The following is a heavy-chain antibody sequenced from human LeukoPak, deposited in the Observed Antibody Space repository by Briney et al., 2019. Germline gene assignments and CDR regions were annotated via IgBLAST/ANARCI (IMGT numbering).Heavy chain of an antibody. CDR2: IDWDDDK. J-gene: IGHJ4*02. CDR3: AHRPSSGWYEDYFDY. V-gene: IGHV2-5*08. CDR1: GFSLSTSGMC. D-gene: IGHD6-19*01. Sequence: SGPALVKPTQTLTLTCTFSGFSLSTSGMCVSWIRQPPGKALEWLALIDWDDDKRYSPSLKSRLTITKDTSKNQVVLTMTNMDPVDTATYYCAHRPSSGWYEDYFDYWGQGTLVTVSS.